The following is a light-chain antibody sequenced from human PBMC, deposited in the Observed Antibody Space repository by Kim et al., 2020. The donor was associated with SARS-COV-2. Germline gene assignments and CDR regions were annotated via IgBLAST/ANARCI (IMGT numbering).Light chain of an antibody. Sequence: SVSPGERATLSHRASQSVSSNLAWYQQKPGQAPRLLSSGASTRASGIPARFSGSGSGTEFTLTISSLESEDFAVYYCQQYNDWLTFGGGTKVDMK. V-gene: IGKV3-15*01. CDR2: GAS. CDR1: QSVSSN. J-gene: IGKJ4*01. CDR3: QQYNDWLT.